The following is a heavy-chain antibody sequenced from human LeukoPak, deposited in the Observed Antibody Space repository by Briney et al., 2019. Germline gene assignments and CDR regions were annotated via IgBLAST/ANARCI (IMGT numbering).Heavy chain of an antibody. J-gene: IGHJ5*02. CDR1: GGSISSGGYY. CDR3: ARESVCGGDCQKFDP. D-gene: IGHD2-21*01. CDR2: IYYSGST. Sequence: SETLSLTCTVSGGSISSGGYYWSWIRQHPGKGLEWIGYIYYSGSTYYNPSLKSRVTISVDTSKNQFSLKLSSVTAADTAVYYCARESVCGGDCQKFDPWGQGTLVTVSS. V-gene: IGHV4-31*03.